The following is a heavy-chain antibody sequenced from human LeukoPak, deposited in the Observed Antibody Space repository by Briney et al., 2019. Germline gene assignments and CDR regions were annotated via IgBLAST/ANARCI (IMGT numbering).Heavy chain of an antibody. CDR1: GFTFSSYS. D-gene: IGHD6-6*01. Sequence: GGSLRLSCAASGFTFSSYSMIWVRQAPGKGLVWVSSISSSSSYIYYADSVKGRFTISRDNAKNSLYLQMNSLRAEDTAVYYGARSSIAAPTVWFDPWGQGTLVTVSS. CDR2: ISSSSSYI. CDR3: ARSSIAAPTVWFDP. J-gene: IGHJ5*02. V-gene: IGHV3-21*01.